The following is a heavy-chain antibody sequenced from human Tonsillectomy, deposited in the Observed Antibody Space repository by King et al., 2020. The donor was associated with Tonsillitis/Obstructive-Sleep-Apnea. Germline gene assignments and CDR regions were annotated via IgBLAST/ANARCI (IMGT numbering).Heavy chain of an antibody. V-gene: IGHV3-7*01. J-gene: IGHJ4*02. Sequence: VQLVESGGDLVQPGGSLRLSCAASGFTFTGYWMNWVRQAPGKGLEWVTDIKADGSKQYSVDSVKGRFTISRDNAKNSLYLQLNSLRVKDTAVYYCARESYSSGWYIDYWGQGTLVTVSS. CDR3: ARESYSSGWYIDY. CDR1: GFTFTGYW. D-gene: IGHD6-19*01. CDR2: IKADGSKQ.